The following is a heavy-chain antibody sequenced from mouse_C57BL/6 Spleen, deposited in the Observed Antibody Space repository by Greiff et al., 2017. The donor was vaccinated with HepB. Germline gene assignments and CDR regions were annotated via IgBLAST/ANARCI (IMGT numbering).Heavy chain of an antibody. CDR1: GYTFTSYW. Sequence: VQLQQPGAELVRPGTSVKLSCKASGYTFTSYWMHWVKQRPGQGLEWIGVIDPSDSYTNYNQKFKGKATLTVDTSSSTAYMELHSLTSEDSAVYFCASGLATVVPGYWGQGTTLTVSS. V-gene: IGHV1-59*01. J-gene: IGHJ2*01. CDR3: ASGLATVVPGY. D-gene: IGHD1-1*01. CDR2: IDPSDSYT.